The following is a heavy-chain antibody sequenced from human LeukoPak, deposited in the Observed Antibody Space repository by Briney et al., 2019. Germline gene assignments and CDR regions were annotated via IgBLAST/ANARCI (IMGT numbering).Heavy chain of an antibody. CDR3: ARVRVYGSGWNFDY. CDR2: INSNSGST. Sequence: GASVKVSCKASVYTFTDYYVHWVRQAPGQGLEWMGWINSNSGSTSYAQKFQGRVTMTRDTSISTLYVELSSLRSDDTAVYYCARVRVYGSGWNFDYWGQGTLVTVSS. V-gene: IGHV1-2*02. D-gene: IGHD6-19*01. CDR1: VYTFTDYY. J-gene: IGHJ4*02.